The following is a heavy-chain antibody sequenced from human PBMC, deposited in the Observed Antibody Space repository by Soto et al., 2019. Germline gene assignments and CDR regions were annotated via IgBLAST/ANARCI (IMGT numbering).Heavy chain of an antibody. J-gene: IGHJ5*02. D-gene: IGHD3-3*02. CDR3: ASPKIAFYNWFDP. V-gene: IGHV4-39*01. CDR1: GVSISSSSYY. CDR2: IYYSGST. Sequence: SETLSLTCTVSGVSISSSSYYWGWIRQPPGKGLEWIGSIYYSGSTYYNPSLKSRVTISVDTSKNQFSLKLTSVTAADTAVYYCASPKIAFYNWFDPWGQGTLVTVSS.